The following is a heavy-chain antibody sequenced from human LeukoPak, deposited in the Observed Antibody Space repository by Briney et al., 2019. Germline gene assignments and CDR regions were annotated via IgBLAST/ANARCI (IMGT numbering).Heavy chain of an antibody. V-gene: IGHV6-1*01. Sequence: SQTLSLTCAISGDSVSSNSAAWNWIWQSPSRGLEWLGRTYYRSKWYNDYAVSVKSRITINPDTSKNQFSLQLNSVTPEDTAVYYCARVRNSSGWYFDYWGQGTLVTVSS. CDR2: TYYRSKWYN. J-gene: IGHJ4*02. CDR1: GDSVSSNSAA. D-gene: IGHD6-19*01. CDR3: ARVRNSSGWYFDY.